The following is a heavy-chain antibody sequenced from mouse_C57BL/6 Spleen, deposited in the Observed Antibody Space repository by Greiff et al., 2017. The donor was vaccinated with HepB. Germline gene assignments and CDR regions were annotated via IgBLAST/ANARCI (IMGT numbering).Heavy chain of an antibody. CDR1: GYTFTEYT. D-gene: IGHD2-3*01. CDR3: ARHEDGGWLLPHYYAMDY. Sequence: VQLQQSGAELVKPGASVKLSCKASGYTFTEYTIHWVKQRSGQGLEWIGWFYPGSGSIKYNEKFKDKATLTADKSSSTVYMELSRLTSEDSAVYFCARHEDGGWLLPHYYAMDYWGQGTSVTVSS. CDR2: FYPGSGSI. J-gene: IGHJ4*01. V-gene: IGHV1-62-2*01.